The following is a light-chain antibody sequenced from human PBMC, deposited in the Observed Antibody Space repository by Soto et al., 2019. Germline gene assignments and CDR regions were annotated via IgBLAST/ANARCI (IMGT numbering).Light chain of an antibody. CDR1: QNIGSN. Sequence: EIVLTQSAATLSVSPGERVTLSCRASQNIGSNLAWYQQRPDQAPRLLIYGASTRATGVPAKFSGSESGTEFTLTISSLQSGDFVVYYCQQYKNWPYTFGQGTKLEIK. J-gene: IGKJ2*01. CDR2: GAS. V-gene: IGKV3-15*01. CDR3: QQYKNWPYT.